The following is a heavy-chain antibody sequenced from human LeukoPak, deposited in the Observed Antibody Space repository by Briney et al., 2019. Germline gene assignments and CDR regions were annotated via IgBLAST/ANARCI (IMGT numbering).Heavy chain of an antibody. CDR1: GFTFSSYS. D-gene: IGHD3-3*01. V-gene: IGHV3-21*01. CDR3: ARDRRITIFGVVNVENDY. Sequence: PGGSLRLSCAASGFTFSSYSMNWVRQAPGKGLEWVSSISSSSSYIYYADSVKGRFTISRDNAKNPLYLQMNSLRAEDTAVYYCARDRRITIFGVVNVENDYWGQGTLVTVSS. J-gene: IGHJ4*02. CDR2: ISSSSSYI.